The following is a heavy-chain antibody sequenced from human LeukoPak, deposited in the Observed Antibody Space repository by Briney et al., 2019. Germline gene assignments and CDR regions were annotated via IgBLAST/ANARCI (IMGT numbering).Heavy chain of an antibody. D-gene: IGHD6-13*01. Sequence: SVKGRFTISRDNAKNSLFLQMNSLRAEDTAMYYCARSVGIAAAAFDIWGQGTMVTVSS. V-gene: IGHV3-11*06. CDR3: ARSVGIAAAAFDI. J-gene: IGHJ3*02.